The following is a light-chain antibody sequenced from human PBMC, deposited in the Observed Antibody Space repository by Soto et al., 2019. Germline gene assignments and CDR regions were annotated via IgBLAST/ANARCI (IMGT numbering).Light chain of an antibody. V-gene: IGKV2-30*01. Sequence: DVVMTQSPLSLPVTLGQPASISCRSSQSLVYSDGNTYLNWFQQRPGQSPRRLIYKVSNRDSGVSDGVSCSVSGTDLNLKIIRVDAEDVGVYYCLPGTHWPPGPNRAYPFGQGTKLEIK. CDR2: KVS. CDR1: QSLVYSDGNTY. CDR3: LPGTHWPPGPNRAYP. J-gene: IGKJ2*01.